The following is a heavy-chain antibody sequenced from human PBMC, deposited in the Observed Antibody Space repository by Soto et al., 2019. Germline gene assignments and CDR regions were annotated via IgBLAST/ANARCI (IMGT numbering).Heavy chain of an antibody. Sequence: ASETLSLTCAVYGGSFSGYYWSWIRQPPGKGLEWIGEINHSGSTNYNPSLKSRVTISVDTSKNQFSLKLSSVTAADTAVYYCARGPNDDLQDITTDYWGQGTLVTVSS. J-gene: IGHJ4*02. V-gene: IGHV4-34*01. CDR1: GGSFSGYY. D-gene: IGHD1-1*01. CDR2: INHSGST. CDR3: ARGPNDDLQDITTDY.